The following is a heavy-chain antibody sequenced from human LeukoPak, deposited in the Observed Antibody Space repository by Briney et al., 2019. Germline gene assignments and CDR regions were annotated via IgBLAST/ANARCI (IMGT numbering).Heavy chain of an antibody. Sequence: SSETLSLTCAVFGGSFSDYSWTWIRQPPGKGLEWIGENNHRGSTNYNPSLKSRVTISVDTSKIQFSLKVISVTAADTAVYYCARGKDDGVLPKWFDPWGPGTLVTVSS. V-gene: IGHV4-34*01. CDR2: NNHRGST. D-gene: IGHD3-16*01. J-gene: IGHJ5*02. CDR3: ARGKDDGVLPKWFDP. CDR1: GGSFSDYS.